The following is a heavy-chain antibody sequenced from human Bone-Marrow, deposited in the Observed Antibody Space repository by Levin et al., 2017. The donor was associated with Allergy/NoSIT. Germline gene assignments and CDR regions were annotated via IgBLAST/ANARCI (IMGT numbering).Heavy chain of an antibody. V-gene: IGHV3-23*01. J-gene: IGHJ5*02. CDR3: AKVPARFSIFKGWFDP. CDR2: ISGSGGST. D-gene: IGHD3-3*01. CDR1: GFTFSSYA. Sequence: GGSLRLSCAASGFTFSSYAMSWVRQAPGKGLEWVSAISGSGGSTYYADSVKGRFTISRDNSKNTLYLQMNSLRAEDTAVYYCAKVPARFSIFKGWFDPWGQGTLVTVSS.